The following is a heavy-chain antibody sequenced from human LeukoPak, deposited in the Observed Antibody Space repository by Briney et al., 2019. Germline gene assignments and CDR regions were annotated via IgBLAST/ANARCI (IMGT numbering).Heavy chain of an antibody. Sequence: GGSLRLSCAASGFTVSSNYMSWVRQAPGKGLEWVSATSGNGAKTYYADSVKGRFTISRDNSKNTLYLQMNSLRAEDTAVYYCAKDSDWPFDYWGQGTLVTVSS. CDR1: GFTVSSNY. CDR3: AKDSDWPFDY. V-gene: IGHV3-23*01. J-gene: IGHJ4*02. CDR2: TSGNGAKT. D-gene: IGHD3-9*01.